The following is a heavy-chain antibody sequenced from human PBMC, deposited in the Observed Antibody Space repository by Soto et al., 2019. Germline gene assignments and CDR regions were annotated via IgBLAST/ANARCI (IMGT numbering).Heavy chain of an antibody. Sequence: QVQLVESGGGVVQPGMSLRLSCGASRLTFSSYGMHWVRQAAGKGLEGVARISNDESKKYYADSVHGRFTISRDNSQNKLFIQMDSLRAEDTAGYYCPTDRRLVCYGNDAFDMWGQGTMVTVSS. V-gene: IGHV3-30*03. D-gene: IGHD5-18*01. J-gene: IGHJ3*02. CDR1: RLTFSSYG. CDR2: ISNDESKK. CDR3: PTDRRLVCYGNDAFDM.